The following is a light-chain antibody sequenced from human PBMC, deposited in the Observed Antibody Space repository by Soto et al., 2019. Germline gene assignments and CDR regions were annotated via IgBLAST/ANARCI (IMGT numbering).Light chain of an antibody. CDR3: QQLFDSPLA. V-gene: IGKV1-9*01. CDR1: QVISTS. Sequence: GESVTITCRASQVISTSLAWYQVKPGKAPKLLIYAASTLESGVPSRFSATVSGTEFSLTITSLQPEDFETYYCQQLFDSPLAFVQGTRMEIK. J-gene: IGKJ5*01. CDR2: AAS.